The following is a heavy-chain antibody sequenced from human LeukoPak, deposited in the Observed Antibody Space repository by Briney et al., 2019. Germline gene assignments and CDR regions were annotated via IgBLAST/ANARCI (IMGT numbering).Heavy chain of an antibody. Sequence: KPSETLSLTCSVSGVSISGHYWSWIRQPPGKGLEWIGYIYYSGSTNYNPSLKSRVTISVDTSKNQFSLKLSSVTAADTAVYYCARDLIDYYYGMDVWGQGTTVTVSS. D-gene: IGHD3-22*01. V-gene: IGHV4-59*11. J-gene: IGHJ6*02. CDR2: IYYSGST. CDR1: GVSISGHY. CDR3: ARDLIDYYYGMDV.